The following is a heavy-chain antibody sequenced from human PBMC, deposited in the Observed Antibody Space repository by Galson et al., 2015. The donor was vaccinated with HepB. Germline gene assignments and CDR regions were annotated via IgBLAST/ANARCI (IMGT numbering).Heavy chain of an antibody. CDR1: GFTLSDYG. CDR2: IWYDGSNE. D-gene: IGHD3-22*01. Sequence: SLRLSCAASGFTLSDYGIHWVRQAPGKGLEWVAVIWYDGSNEYYADSVKGRFTIYRDNSKDEVYLQLNSLRAEDTAVYYCARVRNNYDSSGFAASDIWGQGTMVTVSS. V-gene: IGHV3-33*01. CDR3: ARVRNNYDSSGFAASDI. J-gene: IGHJ3*02.